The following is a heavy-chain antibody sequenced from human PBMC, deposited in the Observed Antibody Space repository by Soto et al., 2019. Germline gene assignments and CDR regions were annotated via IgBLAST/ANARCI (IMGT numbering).Heavy chain of an antibody. Sequence: ASVKVSCKASGYTFTSYGISWVRQAPGQGLEWMGWISAYNGNTNYAQKLQGRVTMTTDTSTSTAYMELRSLRSDDTAVYYCARDSLRYCGGDRYSHFDYWGQGTLVTVSS. J-gene: IGHJ4*02. CDR1: GYTFTSYG. V-gene: IGHV1-18*04. CDR3: ARDSLRYCGGDRYSHFDY. D-gene: IGHD2-21*02. CDR2: ISAYNGNT.